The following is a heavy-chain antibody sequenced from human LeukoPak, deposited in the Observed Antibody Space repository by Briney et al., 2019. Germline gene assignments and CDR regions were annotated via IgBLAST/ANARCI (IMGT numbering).Heavy chain of an antibody. D-gene: IGHD2-2*01. V-gene: IGHV4-59*01. Sequence: SETLSLTCTVSGASISSYYWSWIRQPPGKGLEWIGYIHYSGSTNYNPSLKSRVTISVDTSKNQFSLKLSSVTAADTAVYYCAREADIVVVPRYYYMDVWGKGTTVTVSS. CDR2: IHYSGST. J-gene: IGHJ6*03. CDR1: GASISSYY. CDR3: AREADIVVVPRYYYMDV.